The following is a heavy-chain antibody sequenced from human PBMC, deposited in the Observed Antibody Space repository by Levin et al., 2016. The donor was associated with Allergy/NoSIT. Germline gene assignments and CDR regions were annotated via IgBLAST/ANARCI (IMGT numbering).Heavy chain of an antibody. Sequence: SETLSLTCTVSGGSIRDSYWSWIRQPPGKGLEWIGYIHDSGSTNYNPSLKSRVTISVDTSKNQFSLKLSSVTAADTAVYYCARGGWWLPYWGQGTLVTVSS. CDR3: ARGGWWLPY. CDR1: GGSIRDSY. CDR2: IHDSGST. J-gene: IGHJ4*02. V-gene: IGHV4-59*01. D-gene: IGHD2-15*01.